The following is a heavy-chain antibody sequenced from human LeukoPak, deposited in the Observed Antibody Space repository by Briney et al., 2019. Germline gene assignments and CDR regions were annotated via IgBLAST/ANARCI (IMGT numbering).Heavy chain of an antibody. CDR1: GFAFSGHW. CDR2: INERGTDS. D-gene: IGHD1-1*01. CDR3: VRDETLWTLDW. J-gene: IGHJ4*02. V-gene: IGHV3-74*03. Sequence: GGSLRLSCTASGFAFSGHWIHWVRQPPGMGLVWVSRINERGTDSMYAESVKGRFTISRDNAKNTVYLQMNSLRAEDTAVYYCVRDETLWTLDWWGQGTLVSVSS.